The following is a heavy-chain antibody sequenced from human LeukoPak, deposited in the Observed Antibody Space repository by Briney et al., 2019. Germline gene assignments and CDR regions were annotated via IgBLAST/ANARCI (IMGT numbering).Heavy chain of an antibody. CDR2: IIPIFGTA. J-gene: IGHJ5*02. V-gene: IGHV1-69*13. CDR3: ARGGDLEWLFSLVPFDP. Sequence: SVKVSCKASGGTFSSYAISWVRQAPGQGLEWMGGIIPIFGTANYAQKFQGRVTITADESTSTAYMELSSLRSEDTAVYYCARGGDLEWLFSLVPFDPWGQGTLVTVSS. D-gene: IGHD3-3*01. CDR1: GGTFSSYA.